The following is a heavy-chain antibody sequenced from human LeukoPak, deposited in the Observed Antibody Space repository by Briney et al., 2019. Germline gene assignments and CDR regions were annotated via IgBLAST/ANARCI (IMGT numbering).Heavy chain of an antibody. J-gene: IGHJ4*02. Sequence: PGGSLRLSCVASGFPLSSYSINWIRQAPGKGLEWVSYISPSSGNIYSLDSVQGRFTVSRDNDRNSLFLQIDSPTAEDTAVYFCVRVKGTYFDYWGQGALVTVSS. CDR3: VRVKGTYFDY. V-gene: IGHV3-48*01. CDR2: ISPSSGNI. D-gene: IGHD1-1*01. CDR1: GFPLSSYS.